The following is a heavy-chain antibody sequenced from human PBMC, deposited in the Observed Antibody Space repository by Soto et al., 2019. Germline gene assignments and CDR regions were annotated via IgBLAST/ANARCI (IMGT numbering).Heavy chain of an antibody. V-gene: IGHV3-7*01. CDR3: ARDSLVRGAPEFDY. Sequence: PGGSLRLSCAASGLTFRSYWMSWVRQAPGKGLEWVANIKQDGSEKYYVDSVKGRFTISRDNAKNSLYLQMNSLRAEDTAVYYCARDSLVRGAPEFDYWGQGTLVTVSS. CDR1: GLTFRSYW. J-gene: IGHJ4*02. D-gene: IGHD3-10*01. CDR2: IKQDGSEK.